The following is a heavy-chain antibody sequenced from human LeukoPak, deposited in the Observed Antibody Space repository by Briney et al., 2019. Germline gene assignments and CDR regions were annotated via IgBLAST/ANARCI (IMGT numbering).Heavy chain of an antibody. J-gene: IGHJ4*02. D-gene: IGHD3-9*01. CDR2: ISAYNGNT. CDR1: GYTFTSDG. V-gene: IGHV1-18*01. Sequence: GASVKVSCKASGYTFTSDGISWVRQAPGQGLEWMGWISAYNGNTNYAQKLQGRVTMTTDTSTSTAYMELRSLRSDDTAVYYCARVREYDILTGYPPLGYWGRGPLVTVSS. CDR3: ARVREYDILTGYPPLGY.